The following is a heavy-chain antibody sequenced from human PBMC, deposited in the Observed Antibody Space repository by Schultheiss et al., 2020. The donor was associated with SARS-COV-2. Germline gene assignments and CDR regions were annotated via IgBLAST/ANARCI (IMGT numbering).Heavy chain of an antibody. Sequence: VKVSCKASGGTFSSYAISWVRQAPGQGLEWMGWMTPSSGNTGYAQKFQGRLAITRDTSISTAYMELSSLRSEDTALYYCARGPPTVEGYLDYWGQATLVTVSS. D-gene: IGHD4-11*01. J-gene: IGHJ4*02. CDR2: MTPSSGNT. V-gene: IGHV1-8*03. CDR1: GGTFSSYA. CDR3: ARGPPTVEGYLDY.